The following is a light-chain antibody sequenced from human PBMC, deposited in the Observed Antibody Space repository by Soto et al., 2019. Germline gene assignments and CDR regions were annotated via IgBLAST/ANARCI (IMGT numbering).Light chain of an antibody. CDR1: QSVGSE. V-gene: IGKV3-15*01. J-gene: IGKJ3*01. Sequence: EILMTQSPATLPGSPGERASLSCRASQSVGSELAWYQHKPGQAPRLLIYDASTRATGFPARFSGSGSGTEFTRTNSSLQPEDLAVYYCQQYKNWRPFTFRPGTKLDIK. CDR2: DAS. CDR3: QQYKNWRPFT.